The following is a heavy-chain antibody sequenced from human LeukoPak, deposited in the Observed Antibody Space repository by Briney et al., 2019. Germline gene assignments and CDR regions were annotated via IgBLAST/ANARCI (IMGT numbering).Heavy chain of an antibody. CDR3: ARDYYGSGSPYYFDY. CDR2: IYPGDSDT. V-gene: IGHV5-51*01. Sequence: GKSLKISCKGSGYSFTSYWIGWVRQMPGKGLEWMGIIYPGDSDTRYSPSFQGQVTISADKSISTAYLQWSSLKASDTAMYYCARDYYGSGSPYYFDYWGQGTLVTVSS. D-gene: IGHD3-10*01. CDR1: GYSFTSYW. J-gene: IGHJ4*02.